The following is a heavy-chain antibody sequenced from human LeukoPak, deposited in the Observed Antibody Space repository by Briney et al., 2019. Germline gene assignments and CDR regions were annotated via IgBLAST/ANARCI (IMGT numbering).Heavy chain of an antibody. CDR2: IYPGDSDT. CDR3: ARITMVRGIILRFDY. Sequence: GESLKISCKGSGYSFTSYWIGWVRQMPGKGLEWMGVIYPGDSDTRYSPSFQGQVTISADKSISTAYLQWSSLKASDTAMYYCARITMVRGIILRFDYWGQGTLVTVSS. D-gene: IGHD3-10*01. V-gene: IGHV5-51*01. J-gene: IGHJ4*02. CDR1: GYSFTSYW.